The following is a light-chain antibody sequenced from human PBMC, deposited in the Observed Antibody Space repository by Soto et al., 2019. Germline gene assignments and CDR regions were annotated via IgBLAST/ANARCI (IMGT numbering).Light chain of an antibody. CDR2: QTS. J-gene: IGKJ5*01. V-gene: IGKV3-11*01. CDR1: QYINTR. CDR3: QQRSNWPPIT. Sequence: EIVLTQSPATLSSLAGDRVTISCRASQYINTRLAWYQHRPGQAPRLLIYQTSLRAAGIPARFSGSGSGTDLTLTISSLEPEDFAVYYCQQRSNWPPITFGQGTRLEIK.